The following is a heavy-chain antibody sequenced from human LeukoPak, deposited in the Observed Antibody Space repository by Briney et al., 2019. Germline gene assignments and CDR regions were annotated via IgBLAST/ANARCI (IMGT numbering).Heavy chain of an antibody. CDR3: ARVNHYDILTHYGMDV. V-gene: IGHV1-69*13. CDR2: IIPIFGTA. J-gene: IGHJ6*02. D-gene: IGHD3-9*01. CDR1: VGTFSSYA. Sequence: ASVKVSCKASVGTFSSYAISWVRQAPGRGLEWMGGIIPIFGTANYAQKFQGRVTITADESTSTAYMELSSLRSEDTAVYYCARVNHYDILTHYGMDVWGQGTTVTVSS.